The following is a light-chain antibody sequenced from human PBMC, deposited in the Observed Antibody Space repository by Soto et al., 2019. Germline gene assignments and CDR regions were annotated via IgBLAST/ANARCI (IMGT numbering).Light chain of an antibody. CDR1: QSVSSTY. CDR2: GAS. V-gene: IGKV3-20*01. Sequence: EVVLTQSPGTLSLSPGARATLSCRASQSVSSTYLAWYQQRPGQAPRLLIYGASTSATDIPDRISGSGSGTDFTLTVSRLEPEDCAVYYCQHYGSTPWSFGQGTKVEIK. J-gene: IGKJ1*01. CDR3: QHYGSTPWS.